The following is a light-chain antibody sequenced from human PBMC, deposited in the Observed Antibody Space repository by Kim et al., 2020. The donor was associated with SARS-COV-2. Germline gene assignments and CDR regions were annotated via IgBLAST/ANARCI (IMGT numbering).Light chain of an antibody. CDR2: DVT. J-gene: IGLJ1*01. CDR3: SSYTSSNTYV. CDR1: SSDVGGYDY. V-gene: IGLV2-14*03. Sequence: GQSITISCTGTSSDVGGYDYVSWYQQHPDKAPKLMIYDVTKRPSGVSNRFSGSKSGNTASLTISGLKAEDEADYYCSSYTSSNTYVFGTGTKVTVL.